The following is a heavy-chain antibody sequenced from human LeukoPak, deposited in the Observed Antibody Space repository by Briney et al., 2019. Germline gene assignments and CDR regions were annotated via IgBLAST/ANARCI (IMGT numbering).Heavy chain of an antibody. V-gene: IGHV4-59*08. D-gene: IGHD2-21*02. Sequence: SETLSLTCAVYGGSFSGYYWSWIRQPPGKGLEWIGYIYYSGSTNYNPSLKSRVTISVDTSKNQFSLKLGSVTAADTAVYYCARLSIVVVTAIPLYYFDYWGQGTLVTVSS. CDR2: IYYSGST. CDR1: GGSFSGYY. CDR3: ARLSIVVVTAIPLYYFDY. J-gene: IGHJ4*02.